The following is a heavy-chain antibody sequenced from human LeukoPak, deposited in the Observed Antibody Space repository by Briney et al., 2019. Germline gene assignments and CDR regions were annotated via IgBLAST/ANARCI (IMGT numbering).Heavy chain of an antibody. V-gene: IGHV3-21*06. J-gene: IGHJ4*02. CDR1: GFTFSSYS. CDR3: ARGSYFDY. CDR2: ITSSSSYI. Sequence: PGGSLRLSCAASGFTFSSYSMNWVRQAPGKGPEWVSSITSSSSYIYYADSVKGRFTISRDNAKNSLYLQMDNLRAEDTAVYYCARGSYFDYWGQGTLVTVSS.